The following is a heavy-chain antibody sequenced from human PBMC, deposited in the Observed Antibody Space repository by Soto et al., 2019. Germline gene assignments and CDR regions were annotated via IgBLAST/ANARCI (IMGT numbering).Heavy chain of an antibody. CDR1: GDSISNYY. CDR2: IYYSGST. J-gene: IGHJ3*02. Sequence: PSETLSLTCSVSGDSISNYYWSWIRQPPGKGLEWIGYIYYSGSTSYNPSLKSRVTISVDTSKNQFSLDLSYVTAADTAVYYCARPHNLGGYGFDIWDQGTMVTV. CDR3: ARPHNLGGYGFDI. V-gene: IGHV4-59*01. D-gene: IGHD3-16*01.